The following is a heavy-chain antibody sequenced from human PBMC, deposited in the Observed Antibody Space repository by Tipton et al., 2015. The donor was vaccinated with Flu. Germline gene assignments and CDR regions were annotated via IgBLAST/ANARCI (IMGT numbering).Heavy chain of an antibody. J-gene: IGHJ4*02. CDR3: ARDHQPEGFGWNAVDY. CDR1: GFTFSDYY. Sequence: CAASGFTFSDYYMSWIRQAPGKGLEWVSYISSSGSTIYYADSVKGRFTISRDNAKNSLYLQMNSLRAEDTAVYYCARDHQPEGFGWNAVDYWGQGTLVTVSS. CDR2: ISSSGSTI. V-gene: IGHV3-11*01. D-gene: IGHD3-10*01.